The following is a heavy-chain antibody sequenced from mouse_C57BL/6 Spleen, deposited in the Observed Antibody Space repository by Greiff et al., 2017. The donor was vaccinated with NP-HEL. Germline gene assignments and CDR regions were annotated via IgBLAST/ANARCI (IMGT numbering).Heavy chain of an antibody. CDR3: ARERGPTYLWDY. Sequence: EVKLVESGGGLVKPGGSLKLSCAASGFTFSSYAMSWVRQTPEKRLEWVATISDGGSYTYYPANVRGRFTISRDNAKNNLYLQMSHLKSEDTAMYYCARERGPTYLWDYWGQGTTLTVSS. CDR2: ISDGGSYT. CDR1: GFTFSSYA. J-gene: IGHJ2*01. D-gene: IGHD5-5*01. V-gene: IGHV5-4*01.